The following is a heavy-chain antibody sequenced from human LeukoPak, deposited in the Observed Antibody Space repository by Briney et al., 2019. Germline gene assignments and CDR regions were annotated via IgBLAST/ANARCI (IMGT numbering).Heavy chain of an antibody. CDR2: ISHDGSNK. CDR3: AKDGVGRLLWFGELLHNWFDP. CDR1: GFTFSSYG. J-gene: IGHJ5*02. D-gene: IGHD3-10*01. V-gene: IGHV3-30*18. Sequence: GGSLRLSCAASGFTFSSYGMHWVRQAPGKGLEWVAVISHDGSNKYYADSVKGRFTISRDNSKNTLYLQMNSLRAEDTAVYYCAKDGVGRLLWFGELLHNWFDPWGQGTLVTVSS.